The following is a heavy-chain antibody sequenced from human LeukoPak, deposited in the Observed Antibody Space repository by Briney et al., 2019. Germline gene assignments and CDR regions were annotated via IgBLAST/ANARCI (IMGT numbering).Heavy chain of an antibody. V-gene: IGHV3-74*01. D-gene: IGHD1-1*01. Sequence: PGGSLRLSCAASGFTFSSYWMHWVRQAPGKGLVWVSRINSDASSTSYADSVKGRFTISRDNAKNTLYLQMNSLKAGDTALYYCVRDGNDGLNDWEYWGQGALVTVSS. CDR2: INSDASST. CDR3: VRDGNDGLNDWEY. CDR1: GFTFSSYW. J-gene: IGHJ1*01.